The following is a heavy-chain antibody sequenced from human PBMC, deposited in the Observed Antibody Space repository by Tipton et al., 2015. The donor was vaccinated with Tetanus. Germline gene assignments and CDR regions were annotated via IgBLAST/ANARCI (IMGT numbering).Heavy chain of an antibody. J-gene: IGHJ4*02. CDR2: INPDNGYT. CDR3: ARGMDYDSSGIDDF. D-gene: IGHD3-22*01. CDR1: GYTFTNNA. V-gene: IGHV1-18*01. Sequence: QLVQSGPEVKKPGASVKVSCAASGYTFTNNALSWVRQAPGQDFEWMGWINPDNGYTIYAEKVQGRVTMTRDTSISTAYMEVSRLRSDDTAIYYCARGMDYDSSGIDDFWGQGTLVTVSS.